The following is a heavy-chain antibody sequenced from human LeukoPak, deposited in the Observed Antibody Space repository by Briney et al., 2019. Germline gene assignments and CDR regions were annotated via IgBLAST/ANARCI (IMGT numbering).Heavy chain of an antibody. CDR2: ISYDGSNK. V-gene: IGHV3-30*04. Sequence: GGSLRLSCGASGFTFSSYAMHWVRQAPGKGLEWVAVISYDGSNKDYADSVKGRFTISRDDSKNTLFLQMNSLRIDDTAVYYCARLKAVACPHYYFDYWGQGTLVTVSS. D-gene: IGHD6-19*01. CDR3: ARLKAVACPHYYFDY. J-gene: IGHJ4*02. CDR1: GFTFSSYA.